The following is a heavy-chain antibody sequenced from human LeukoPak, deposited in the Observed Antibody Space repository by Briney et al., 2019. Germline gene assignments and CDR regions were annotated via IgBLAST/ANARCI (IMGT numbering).Heavy chain of an antibody. V-gene: IGHV3-21*01. CDR2: ISSSSSYI. CDR3: ASLYGGLRDFDY. CDR1: GFAFSSYS. J-gene: IGHJ4*02. D-gene: IGHD1-26*01. Sequence: GGSLRLSCAASGFAFSSYSMNWVRQAPGKGLEWVSSISSSSSYIYYADSVKGRFTISRDNAKNSLHLQMNSLRAEDTAVYYCASLYGGLRDFDYWGQGTLVTVSS.